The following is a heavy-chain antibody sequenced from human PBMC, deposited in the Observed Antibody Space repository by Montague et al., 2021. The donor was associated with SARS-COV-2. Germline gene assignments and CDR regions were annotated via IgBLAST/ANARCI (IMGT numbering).Heavy chain of an antibody. D-gene: IGHD1-26*01. V-gene: IGHV4-4*02. CDR2: IYHTGST. CDR3: ARKGSGRSDLAY. J-gene: IGHJ4*02. Sequence: SETLSLTCVVPGDSISTDNWWTWVRLPPGKGLEWVGGIYHTGSTKYKPSLKSRVSMLVDKSWNQFSLRLTSVTAADTAIYYCARKGSGRSDLAYWGQGTLVTVSS. CDR1: GDSISTDNW.